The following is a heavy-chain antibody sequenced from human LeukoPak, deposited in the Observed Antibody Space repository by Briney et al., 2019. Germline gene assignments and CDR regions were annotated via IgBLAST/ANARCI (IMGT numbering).Heavy chain of an antibody. Sequence: GGSLRLSCAASGVTLSSYAMSWARQAPGKGLEWVSGISSSGSGGNTYYADSVKGRFTISRDNAKNSLYLDVNSLRAEDTAVYYPQNVYDISGYNYWGQGTLVTVSS. CDR2: ISSSGSGGNT. D-gene: IGHD3-22*01. CDR3: QNVYDISGYNY. V-gene: IGHV3-21*03. CDR1: GVTLSSYA. J-gene: IGHJ4*02.